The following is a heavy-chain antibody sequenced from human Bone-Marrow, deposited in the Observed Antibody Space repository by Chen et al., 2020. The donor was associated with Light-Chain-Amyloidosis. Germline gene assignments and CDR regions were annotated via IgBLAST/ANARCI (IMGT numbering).Heavy chain of an antibody. CDR1: VFTFSGAW. V-gene: IGHV3-15*01. CDR3: TTDGRTDS. CDR2: IKSDADGGTT. J-gene: IGHJ5*01. Sequence: EVNLVESGGGLVKPGGYLRLSCAASVFTFSGAWMSWVRQAPGKGLEWLGRIKSDADGGTTDYAAPVQGRFSISRDDSKKTLYLQMSSLKIEDTAMYYCTTDGRTDSWGQGTLVTVSS.